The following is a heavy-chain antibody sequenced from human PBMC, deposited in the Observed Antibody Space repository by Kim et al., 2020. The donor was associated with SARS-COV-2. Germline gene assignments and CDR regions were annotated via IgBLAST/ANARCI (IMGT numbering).Heavy chain of an antibody. J-gene: IGHJ6*02. V-gene: IGHV1-69*13. D-gene: IGHD3-16*02. CDR2: IIPIFGTA. CDR3: ARERLYDYVWGSYRPPPMDV. Sequence: SVKVSRKASGGTFSSYAISWVRQAPGQGLEWMGGIIPIFGTANYAQKFQGRVTITADESTSTAYMELSSLRSEDTAVYYCARERLYDYVWGSYRPPPMDVWGQGTTVTVSS. CDR1: GGTFSSYA.